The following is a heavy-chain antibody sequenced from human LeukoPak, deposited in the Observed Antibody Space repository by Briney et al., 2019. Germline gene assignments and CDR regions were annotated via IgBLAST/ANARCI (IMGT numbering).Heavy chain of an antibody. J-gene: IGHJ4*02. V-gene: IGHV1-46*01. Sequence: ASVKVSCNASGYTFTSYYMHWVRQAPGQWLEWMGIINPSGGSTSYAQKFQGRVTMTRDTSTSTVYMELSSLRSEDTAVYYCARDGEWELLDYWGQGTLVTVSS. CDR1: GYTFTSYY. CDR2: INPSGGST. CDR3: ARDGEWELLDY. D-gene: IGHD1-26*01.